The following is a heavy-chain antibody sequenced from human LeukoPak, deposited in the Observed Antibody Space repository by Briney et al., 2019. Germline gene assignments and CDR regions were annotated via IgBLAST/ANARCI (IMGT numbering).Heavy chain of an antibody. CDR2: ISGSGGST. CDR1: GFTFSNYA. D-gene: IGHD3-10*01. CDR3: AKPAGRGVIITLPEGQYYFDY. V-gene: IGHV3-23*01. Sequence: GGSLRLSCAASGFTFSNYAMSWVRQAPGKGLEWVSAISGSGGSTYYADSVKGRFTISRDNSKNTLYLQMNSLRAEDTAVYYCAKPAGRGVIITLPEGQYYFDYWGQGTLVAVSS. J-gene: IGHJ4*02.